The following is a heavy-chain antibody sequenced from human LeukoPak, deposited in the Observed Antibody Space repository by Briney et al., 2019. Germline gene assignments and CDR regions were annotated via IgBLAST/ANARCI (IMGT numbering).Heavy chain of an antibody. D-gene: IGHD5-12*01. J-gene: IGHJ4*02. CDR2: ITASGGST. V-gene: IGHV3-23*01. CDR3: AKLKVYGAYETVDD. Sequence: GGSLRLSCVTSGFTFSSCAMSWVRQAPGKGLEWVSSITASGGSTYYADSVQGRLIIDRDNYKNTLSLHMNSLRADDTAVYYCAKLKVYGAYETVDDWGQGTLVTVSS. CDR1: GFTFSSCA.